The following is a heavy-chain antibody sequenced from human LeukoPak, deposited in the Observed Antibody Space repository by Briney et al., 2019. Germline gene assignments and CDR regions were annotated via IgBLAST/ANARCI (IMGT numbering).Heavy chain of an antibody. CDR3: ARRPGYCSGGSCYSGVEFDP. D-gene: IGHD2-15*01. J-gene: IGHJ5*02. CDR2: ISGSGGST. CDR1: GFTFSSYA. V-gene: IGHV3-23*01. Sequence: GGSLRLSCAASGFTFSSYAMSWVRQAPGKGLEWVSAISGSGGSTYYADSVKGRFTISRDNSKNTLYLQMNSLRAEDTAVYYCARRPGYCSGGSCYSGVEFDPWGQGTLVTVSS.